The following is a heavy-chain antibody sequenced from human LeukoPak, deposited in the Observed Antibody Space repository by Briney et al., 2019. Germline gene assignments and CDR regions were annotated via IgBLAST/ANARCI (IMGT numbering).Heavy chain of an antibody. CDR3: ARGPGMVRGVIISRDPDY. CDR2: IYSGGST. J-gene: IGHJ4*02. D-gene: IGHD3-10*01. Sequence: GGSLRLSCAASGFTVSSNYMSWVRQAPGKGLEWVSVIYSGGSTYYADSVKGRFTISRDNSKNTLYLQMNSLRAEDTAVYYCARGPGMVRGVIISRDPDYWGQGTLVTVSS. V-gene: IGHV3-53*01. CDR1: GFTVSSNY.